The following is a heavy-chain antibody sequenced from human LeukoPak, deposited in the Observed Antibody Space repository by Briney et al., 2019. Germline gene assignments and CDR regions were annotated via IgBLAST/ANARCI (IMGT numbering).Heavy chain of an antibody. V-gene: IGHV3-53*01. CDR1: GFTVSSNY. J-gene: IGHJ4*02. CDR3: ITLGSRGY. Sequence: GGSLRLSCAASGFTVSSNYMSWVRQAPGKGLEWVSVIYSGGSTYYADSVRGRFTISRDDSKSTLYLEMNSLITEDTAVYYCITLGSRGYWGQGTLVTVSS. CDR2: IYSGGST. D-gene: IGHD1-26*01.